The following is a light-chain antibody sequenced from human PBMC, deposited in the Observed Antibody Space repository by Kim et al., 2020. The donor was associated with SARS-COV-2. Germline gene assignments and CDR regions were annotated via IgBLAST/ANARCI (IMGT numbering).Light chain of an antibody. J-gene: IGKJ4*01. V-gene: IGKV1-39*01. CDR1: QSISSY. CDR3: QQSYSTPLT. Sequence: ASVGDRVTITCRASQSISSYLNWDQQKPGKAPKLLIYDASSLQSGVPSRFSGSGSGTDFTLTISSLQPEDFATYYCQQSYSTPLTFGGGTKVDIK. CDR2: DAS.